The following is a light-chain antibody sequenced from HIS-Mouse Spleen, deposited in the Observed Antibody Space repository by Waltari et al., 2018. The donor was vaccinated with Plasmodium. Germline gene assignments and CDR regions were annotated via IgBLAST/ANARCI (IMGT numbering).Light chain of an antibody. CDR2: EGS. J-gene: IGLJ3*02. CDR3: CSYAGSSTFV. CDR1: SSAVGGYNL. Sequence: QSALPQPASVSGSPGPSITISCTGPSSAVGGYNLVSWYQQHPGKAPKLMIYEGSKRPSGVSNRFSGSKSGNTASLTISGLQAEDEADYYCCSYAGSSTFVFGGGTKLTVL. V-gene: IGLV2-23*03.